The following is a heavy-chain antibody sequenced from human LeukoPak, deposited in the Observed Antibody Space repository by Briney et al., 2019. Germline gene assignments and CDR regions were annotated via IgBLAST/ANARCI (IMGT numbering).Heavy chain of an antibody. CDR1: GYTFTSYA. CDR3: AKDMLYGGITEDPNSFDT. Sequence: GSLRLSCEASGYTFTSYAMSWVRQAPGQGLEWVGGISGSDGNTNYADTLQGRFTITRDTSTNTLYMQMKSLRSDDTAVYYCAKDMLYGGITEDPNSFDTWGQGPLVAASS. D-gene: IGHD2-8*01. J-gene: IGHJ5*02. V-gene: IGHV3-23*01. CDR2: ISGSDGNT.